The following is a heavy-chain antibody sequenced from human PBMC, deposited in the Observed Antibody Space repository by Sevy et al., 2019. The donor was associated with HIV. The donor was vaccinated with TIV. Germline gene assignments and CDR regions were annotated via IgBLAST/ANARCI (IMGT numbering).Heavy chain of an antibody. Sequence: GGSLRLSCAASGFTFSSYAMSWVRQAPGKGLEWVSAISGSGGSTYYADSVKGRFTISRDNSKNTLYLQMNSLRAEDTAVYYWAKGRGGSYIELNWFDPWGQGTLVTVSS. D-gene: IGHD1-26*01. CDR1: GFTFSSYA. CDR2: ISGSGGST. V-gene: IGHV3-23*01. J-gene: IGHJ5*02. CDR3: AKGRGGSYIELNWFDP.